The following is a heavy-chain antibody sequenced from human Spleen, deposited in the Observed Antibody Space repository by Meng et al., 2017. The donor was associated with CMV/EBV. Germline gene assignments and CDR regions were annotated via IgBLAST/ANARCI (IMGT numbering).Heavy chain of an antibody. J-gene: IGHJ6*02. D-gene: IGHD3-22*01. Sequence: LKISCAASGFTFSSYAMHWVRQASGKGLEWVANIRFDGTNKYHADSVKGRFTISRDNSKNTLYLQMNSLRAEDTAVYYCAKRGDSSGTYAMDVWGQGTTVTVSS. CDR3: AKRGDSSGTYAMDV. CDR1: GFTFSSYA. V-gene: IGHV3-30*02. CDR2: IRFDGTNK.